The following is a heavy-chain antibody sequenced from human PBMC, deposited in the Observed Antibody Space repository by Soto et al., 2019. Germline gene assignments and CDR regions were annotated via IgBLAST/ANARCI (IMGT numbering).Heavy chain of an antibody. CDR1: GYTFTGYY. V-gene: IGHV1-2*04. CDR2: INPNSGGT. Sequence: QVQLVQSGAEVKKPGASVKVSCKASGYTFTGYYMHWVRQAPGQGLEWMGWINPNSGGTNYAQKFQGWVTMTRDTSISTAYMELSRLRSDDTAAYYCARATYYDFWSGYYFDYWGQGTLVTVSS. J-gene: IGHJ4*02. D-gene: IGHD3-3*01. CDR3: ARATYYDFWSGYYFDY.